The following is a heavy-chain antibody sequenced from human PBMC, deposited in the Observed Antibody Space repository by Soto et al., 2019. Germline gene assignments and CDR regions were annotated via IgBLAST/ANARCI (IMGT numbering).Heavy chain of an antibody. CDR3: ASRYYYDSSGYPPDAFDI. CDR1: GYSFTSYC. D-gene: IGHD3-22*01. V-gene: IGHV5-51*01. J-gene: IGHJ3*02. Sequence: GESLKISCNGSGYSFTSYCIGLVLQMPGKGLEWMGIIYPGDSDTRYSPSFQGQVTISADKSISTAYLQWSSLKASDTAMYYCASRYYYDSSGYPPDAFDIWGQGTMVTVSS. CDR2: IYPGDSDT.